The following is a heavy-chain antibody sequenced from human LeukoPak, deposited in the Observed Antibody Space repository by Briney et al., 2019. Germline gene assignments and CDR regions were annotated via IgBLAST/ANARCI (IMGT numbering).Heavy chain of an antibody. J-gene: IGHJ4*02. CDR2: INPNSGGT. CDR3: ARDGGYGDHFDY. CDR1: GYTFTGNY. Sequence: ASVKVSCKASGYTFTGNYMHWVRQAPGQGLEWMGWINPNSGGTNYAQKFQGRVTMTRDTSISTAYMELSRLRSDDTAVYYCARDGGYGDHFDYWGQGTLVTVSS. V-gene: IGHV1-2*02. D-gene: IGHD4-17*01.